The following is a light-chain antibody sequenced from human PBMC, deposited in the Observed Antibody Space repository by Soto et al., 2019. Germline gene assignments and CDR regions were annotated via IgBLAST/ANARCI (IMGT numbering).Light chain of an antibody. V-gene: IGLV2-14*01. J-gene: IGLJ1*01. CDR3: YAHSEKV. CDR1: SSDVGDYKY. Sequence: QSALTQPASVSGSPGQSITISCTGTSSDVGDYKYVSWYQQHPGKVPKLMIYEVSNRPSGVSNRFSGSKSGNTASLTISGLQADDEGDYYCYAHSEKVFGTGTKLTVL. CDR2: EVS.